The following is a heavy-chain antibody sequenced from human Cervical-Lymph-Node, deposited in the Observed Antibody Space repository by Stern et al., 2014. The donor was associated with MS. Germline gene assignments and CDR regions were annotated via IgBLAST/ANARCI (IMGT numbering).Heavy chain of an antibody. J-gene: IGHJ4*02. CDR3: ARSITASGTGGAFEY. D-gene: IGHD6-13*01. CDR2: GYPGDSDT. CDR1: GYSFTNYW. Sequence: VQLVQSGAEVKKPGESLKISCKASGYSFTNYWIGWVRQRPGKGLEWMGIGYPGDSDTRHSPSLQGQVTISADKSINTAYLQWSSLKASDTAMYYCARSITASGTGGAFEYWGQGTLVTVSS. V-gene: IGHV5-51*03.